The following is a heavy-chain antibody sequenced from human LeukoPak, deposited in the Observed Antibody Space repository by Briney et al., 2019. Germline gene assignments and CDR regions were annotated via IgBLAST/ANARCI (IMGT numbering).Heavy chain of an antibody. CDR3: ARATRGYNYWIDY. J-gene: IGHJ4*02. CDR1: GGSFSGYY. Sequence: SETLSLTCAVYGGSFSGYYWSWIRQPPGKGLEWIGEINYSGSTNYNPSLKSRVTISVDTSKNQFSLKLSSVTAADTAVYYCARATRGYNYWIDYWGQGTLVTVSS. V-gene: IGHV4-34*01. CDR2: INYSGST. D-gene: IGHD5-24*01.